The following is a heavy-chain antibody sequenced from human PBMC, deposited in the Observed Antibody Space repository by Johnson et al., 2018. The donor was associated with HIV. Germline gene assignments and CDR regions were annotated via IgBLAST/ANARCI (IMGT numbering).Heavy chain of an antibody. CDR1: GFTFSTYA. D-gene: IGHD3-22*01. Sequence: QEQLVESGGGVVQPGRSLRLSCTASGFTFSTYAMHWVRRAPGKGLEWVAFISYDGNNKYYADSVKGQFTISRDNSKNTLYLQMNSLRGEDTAVYYCAKSGSYYDSSAYHDAFDIWGQGTMVTVSS. J-gene: IGHJ3*02. CDR2: ISYDGNNK. V-gene: IGHV3-30*18. CDR3: AKSGSYYDSSAYHDAFDI.